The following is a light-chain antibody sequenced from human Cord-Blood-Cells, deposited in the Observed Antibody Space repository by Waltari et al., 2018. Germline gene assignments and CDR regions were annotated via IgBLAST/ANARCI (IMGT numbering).Light chain of an antibody. CDR3: QQYNSYLFT. CDR2: KAS. V-gene: IGKV1-5*03. CDR1: QSISSW. Sequence: DIQMTQSPSTLSASVGDRVTITCRASQSISSWLAWYQQKPGKAPKLLIYKASSLEGGVPSRFSGSGSGTEFTLTISSLQPDDFATYYCQQYNSYLFTFGPGTKVDIK. J-gene: IGKJ3*01.